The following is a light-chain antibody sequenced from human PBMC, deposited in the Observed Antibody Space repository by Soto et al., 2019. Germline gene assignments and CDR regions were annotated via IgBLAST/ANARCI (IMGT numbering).Light chain of an antibody. CDR3: QQYHTWPIT. V-gene: IGKV3-15*01. Sequence: DIVMTQSPATLSVAPGERGTFSCRASQGVSRKLAWYQHKPGQAPRLLISGASTGATGIPARFSGSGSGTEFTLTISSLQSEDCAIYYCQQYHTWPITFGGGTKVEIK. CDR1: QGVSRK. CDR2: GAS. J-gene: IGKJ4*01.